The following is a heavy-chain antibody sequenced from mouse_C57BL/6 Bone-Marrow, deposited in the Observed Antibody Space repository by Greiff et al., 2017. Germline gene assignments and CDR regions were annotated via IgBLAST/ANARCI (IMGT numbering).Heavy chain of an antibody. Sequence: QVQLQQPGTELVKPGASVKLSCKASGYTFTSYWMHWVKQRPGQGLEWIGNINPSNGGTNYNEKFKSKATLTADKSSSTAYMQLSSLTSEDSAVYCCARKHYGSYDFADWGQGTLVTVSA. CDR3: ARKHYGSYDFAD. D-gene: IGHD1-1*01. CDR2: INPSNGGT. CDR1: GYTFTSYW. J-gene: IGHJ3*01. V-gene: IGHV1-53*01.